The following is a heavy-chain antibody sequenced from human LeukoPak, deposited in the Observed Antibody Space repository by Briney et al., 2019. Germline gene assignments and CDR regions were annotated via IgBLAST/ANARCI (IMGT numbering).Heavy chain of an antibody. V-gene: IGHV3-33*08. J-gene: IGHJ4*02. Sequence: GRSLRLSCAASGFSFSRYAMHWVRQAPGKGLEWVALIWYDGQNKYYADSVKGRFNISRDNSKSILFLQMNDLRAEDTALYFCAREWGLIAVAGGPGYWGQGTPVTVSS. CDR1: GFSFSRYA. D-gene: IGHD6-19*01. CDR3: AREWGLIAVAGGPGY. CDR2: IWYDGQNK.